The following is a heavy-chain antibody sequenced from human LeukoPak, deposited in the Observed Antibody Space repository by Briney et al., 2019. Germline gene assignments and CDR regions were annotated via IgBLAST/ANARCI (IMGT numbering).Heavy chain of an antibody. CDR1: GFTFSSYS. D-gene: IGHD6-19*01. V-gene: IGHV3-23*01. CDR2: IFGSGGSA. Sequence: GGSLRLSCAASGFTFSSYSMNWVRQPPGKGLEWVSGIFGSGGSAHYADSVKGRFTISRDNSKNTVYLQMDSLRVEDTAVYHCGKTTTGYSSGRYPGWPVDYWGQGTLVTLSS. CDR3: GKTTTGYSSGRYPGWPVDY. J-gene: IGHJ4*02.